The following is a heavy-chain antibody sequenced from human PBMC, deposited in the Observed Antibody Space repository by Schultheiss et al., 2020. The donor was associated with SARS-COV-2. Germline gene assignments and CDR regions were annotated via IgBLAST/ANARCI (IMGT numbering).Heavy chain of an antibody. CDR1: GGSISSYY. Sequence: SETLSLTCTVSGGSISSYYWGWIRQPAGKGLEWIGRIYTSGSTNYNPSLKSRVTMSVDTSKNQFSLKLSSVTAADTAVYYCARGPRITIFGVVMLDAFDIWGQGTMVTVSS. J-gene: IGHJ3*02. CDR2: IYTSGST. D-gene: IGHD3-3*01. V-gene: IGHV4-4*07. CDR3: ARGPRITIFGVVMLDAFDI.